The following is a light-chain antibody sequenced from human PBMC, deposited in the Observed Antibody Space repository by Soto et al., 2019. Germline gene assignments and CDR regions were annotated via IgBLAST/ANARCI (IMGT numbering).Light chain of an antibody. CDR3: QHFGGTTFT. Sequence: TNSPCTLSLPPGEGATLSCRASQSVSSSYIAWYQQRPGQTPSLLIYGASTRATGIPDRFSGSGSGTHFTLTISRLEPGDFAGYYCQHFGGTTFTFGQGTRLEIK. CDR2: GAS. J-gene: IGKJ5*01. CDR1: QSVSSSY. V-gene: IGKV3-20*01.